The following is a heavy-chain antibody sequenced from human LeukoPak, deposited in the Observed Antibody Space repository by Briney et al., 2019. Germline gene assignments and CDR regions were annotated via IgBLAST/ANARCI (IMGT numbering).Heavy chain of an antibody. V-gene: IGHV3-23*01. J-gene: IGHJ4*02. CDR2: INHNGAAT. CDR1: GFTFYNYG. Sequence: GGSLRLSCAASGFTFYNYGMSWVRQAPGKGLEWVSTINHNGAATYYADSVKGRFTISRDNSKNTLYVQMNSLRAEDTAVYYCAKAGPNYFDSWGQGTLVTVSS. CDR3: AKAGPNYFDS.